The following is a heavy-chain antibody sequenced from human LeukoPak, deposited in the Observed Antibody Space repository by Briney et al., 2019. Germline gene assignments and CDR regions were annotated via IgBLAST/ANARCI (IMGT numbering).Heavy chain of an antibody. CDR3: ARVIITIFGVVIKAHDY. CDR1: GYTFTSYG. V-gene: IGHV1-18*01. D-gene: IGHD3-3*01. CDR2: ISAYNGNT. J-gene: IGHJ4*02. Sequence: ASVKVSCRASGYTFTSYGISWVRQAPGQGHEWMGWISAYNGNTNYAQKLQGRVTMTTDTSTSTAYMELRSLRSDDTAVYYCARVIITIFGVVIKAHDYWGQGTLVTVSS.